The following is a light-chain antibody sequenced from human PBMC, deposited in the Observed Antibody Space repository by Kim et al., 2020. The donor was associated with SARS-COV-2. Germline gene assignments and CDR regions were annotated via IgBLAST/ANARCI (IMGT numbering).Light chain of an antibody. V-gene: IGKV3-15*01. CDR3: QQYNNWPPVT. CDR2: GAS. J-gene: IGKJ5*01. CDR1: QSVSSN. Sequence: EIVMTQSPATLSVSPGERATLSCRASQSVSSNLAWYQQKPGQAPRLLIYGASTRANGIPARFSGSESGTEFTLTISSLQSEDFAVYYCQQYNNWPPVTFDQGTRLEIK.